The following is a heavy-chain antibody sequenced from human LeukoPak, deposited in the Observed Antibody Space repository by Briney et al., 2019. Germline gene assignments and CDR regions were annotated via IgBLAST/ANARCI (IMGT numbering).Heavy chain of an antibody. V-gene: IGHV3-30-3*01. CDR1: GFTFSSYA. CDR2: ISYDGSNK. J-gene: IGHJ4*02. Sequence: PGRSLRLSCAASGFTFSSYAMHWVRQAPGKGLEWVAVISYDGSNKYHADSVKGRFTISRDNSKNTLYLQMNSLRAEDTAVYYSARDPYYQLQRGYFDYWGQGTLVTVSS. CDR3: ARDPYYQLQRGYFDY. D-gene: IGHD2-2*01.